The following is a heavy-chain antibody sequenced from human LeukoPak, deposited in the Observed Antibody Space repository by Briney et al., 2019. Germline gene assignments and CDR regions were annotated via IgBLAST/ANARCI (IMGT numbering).Heavy chain of an antibody. J-gene: IGHJ4*02. CDR2: IYYSGST. CDR1: GGSISSSSYY. V-gene: IGHV4-39*01. CDR3: ARGRTTVVTDFYY. D-gene: IGHD4-23*01. Sequence: SETLSLTCTVSGGSISSSSYYWGWIRQPPGKGLEWIGSIYYSGSTYYNPSLKSRVTISVDTSKNQFSLKLSSVTAADTAVYYCARGRTTVVTDFYYWGQGTLVTVSS.